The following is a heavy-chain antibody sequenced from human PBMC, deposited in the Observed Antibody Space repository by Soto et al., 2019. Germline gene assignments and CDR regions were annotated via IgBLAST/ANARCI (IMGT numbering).Heavy chain of an antibody. V-gene: IGHV1-46*01. Sequence: QVQLVQSGAEVKKPGASVKVSCKASGYTFTSYYMHWVRQAPGQGLEWMGRINPSGGSTSYAQKFQGRVSMTRVTSTSTVYMELSSLRSEDTAVYYCARDGSPGRGYSSSWYYFDYWGQGTLVTVSS. J-gene: IGHJ4*02. CDR2: INPSGGST. CDR1: GYTFTSYY. D-gene: IGHD6-13*01. CDR3: ARDGSPGRGYSSSWYYFDY.